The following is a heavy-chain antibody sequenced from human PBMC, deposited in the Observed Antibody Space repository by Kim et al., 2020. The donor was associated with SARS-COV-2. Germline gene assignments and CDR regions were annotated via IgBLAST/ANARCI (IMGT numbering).Heavy chain of an antibody. CDR2: ISASGGSA. Sequence: GGSLRLSCAASGFTFSSYAMSWVRQAPGKGLEWVSAISASGGSAYYADSVKGRFTISRDNSKNTLYLQMNSLRAEDTAVYYCAKDNFYCSGGSCYPLSYYGMDVWGQGTTVTVSS. CDR3: AKDNFYCSGGSCYPLSYYGMDV. CDR1: GFTFSSYA. J-gene: IGHJ6*02. V-gene: IGHV3-23*01. D-gene: IGHD2-15*01.